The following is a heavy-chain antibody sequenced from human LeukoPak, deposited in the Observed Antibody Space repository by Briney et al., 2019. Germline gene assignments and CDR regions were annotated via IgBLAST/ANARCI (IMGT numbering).Heavy chain of an antibody. CDR3: VRDRCSGGSCRLFDY. CDR2: MWSDGDNR. Sequence: PGRSLRLSCAASGFIFGTYAMHWVRQAPGKGLEWVAVMWSDGDNRYYADSVKGRFTISRDNSKNTLYLEMNSLRAEDTAVYYCVRDRCSGGSCRLFDYWGQGALVTVSS. J-gene: IGHJ4*02. CDR1: GFIFGTYA. D-gene: IGHD2-15*01. V-gene: IGHV3-33*01.